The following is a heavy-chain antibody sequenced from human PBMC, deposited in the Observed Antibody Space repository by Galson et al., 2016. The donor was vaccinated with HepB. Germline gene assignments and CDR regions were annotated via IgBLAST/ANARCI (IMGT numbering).Heavy chain of an antibody. CDR2: NNSNSGEA. CDR1: GYTYTDYY. V-gene: IGHV1-2*06. J-gene: IGHJ5*02. Sequence: SVKVSCKASGYTYTDYYVHWVRQAPGLGLEWMGRNNSNSGEANYAQRFQGRFTMTRDTSISTTYMEMSRLRSDDTAIYYCVRGDVVVVPAEYNWFDPWGQGTLVTVSS. CDR3: VRGDVVVVPAEYNWFDP. D-gene: IGHD2-2*01.